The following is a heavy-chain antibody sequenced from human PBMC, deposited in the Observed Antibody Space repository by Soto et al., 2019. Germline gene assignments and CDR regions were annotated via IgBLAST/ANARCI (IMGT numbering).Heavy chain of an antibody. V-gene: IGHV4-59*01. Sequence: KTSETLSLTCTVSGGSISSYYWSWIRQPPGKGLEWIGYIYYSGSTNYNPSLKSRVTISVDTSKNQFSLKLSSVTAADTAVYYCARGRRYYDILTGYSALYYYGMDVWGQGTTVTVSS. CDR1: GGSISSYY. CDR3: ARGRRYYDILTGYSALYYYGMDV. D-gene: IGHD3-9*01. CDR2: IYYSGST. J-gene: IGHJ6*02.